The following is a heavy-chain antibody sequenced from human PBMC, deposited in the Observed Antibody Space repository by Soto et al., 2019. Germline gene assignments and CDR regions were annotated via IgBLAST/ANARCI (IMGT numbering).Heavy chain of an antibody. CDR1: GGSISSYY. Sequence: QVQLQESGPGLVKPSETLSLTCTVSGGSISSYYWSWIRQPPGQGLEWIGYIYYSGSTNYNPSLKSRVTISVDTSKNQFSLNLSSVTAADTAVYYCSSSFIQDKTIDYWGQGTLVTVSS. D-gene: IGHD3-16*02. J-gene: IGHJ4*02. V-gene: IGHV4-59*08. CDR3: SSSFIQDKTIDY. CDR2: IYYSGST.